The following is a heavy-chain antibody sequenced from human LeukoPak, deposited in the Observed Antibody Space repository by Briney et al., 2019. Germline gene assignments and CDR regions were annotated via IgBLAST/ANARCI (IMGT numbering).Heavy chain of an antibody. Sequence: PGRSLRLSCAASGFTFSSYGMHWVRRAPGPGLDWVTVISYDGSYKYYAESVKGRFTISRDNSKKTLYLQMNSLRAEDTAVYYCAKDHGSGSYHDPNWFDPWGQGTLVTVSS. CDR2: ISYDGSYK. D-gene: IGHD3-10*01. V-gene: IGHV3-30*18. CDR1: GFTFSSYG. J-gene: IGHJ5*02. CDR3: AKDHGSGSYHDPNWFDP.